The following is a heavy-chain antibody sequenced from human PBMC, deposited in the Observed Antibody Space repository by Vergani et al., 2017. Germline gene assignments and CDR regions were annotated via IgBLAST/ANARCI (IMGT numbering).Heavy chain of an antibody. CDR3: AKEGGGYCSGGTCYPEY. V-gene: IGHV3-30*02. D-gene: IGHD2-15*01. Sequence: LESGGGLVQPGGSLRLSCAASGFTFNSYGMHWVRQAPGKGLEWVASIRSDESRRYYGDSMESPFTISRDNSKNTLYLQVKSLRPEDTAVYYCAKEGGGYCSGGTCYPEYWGQGTLVIVSS. CDR2: IRSDESRR. CDR1: GFTFNSYG. J-gene: IGHJ4*02.